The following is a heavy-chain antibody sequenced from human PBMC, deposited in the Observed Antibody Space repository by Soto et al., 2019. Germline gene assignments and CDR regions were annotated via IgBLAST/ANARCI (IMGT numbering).Heavy chain of an antibody. CDR3: ARPVRFPNYYYYGMDV. D-gene: IGHD3-16*01. CDR2: ISAYNGNT. CDR1: GYTFASYG. V-gene: IGHV1-18*01. J-gene: IGHJ6*02. Sequence: ASVKVSCKASGYTFASYGISWVRQAPGQGLEWMGWISAYNGNTNYAQKLQGRVTMTTDTSTSTAYMELRSLRSDDTAVYYCARPVRFPNYYYYGMDVWGQGTTVTVSS.